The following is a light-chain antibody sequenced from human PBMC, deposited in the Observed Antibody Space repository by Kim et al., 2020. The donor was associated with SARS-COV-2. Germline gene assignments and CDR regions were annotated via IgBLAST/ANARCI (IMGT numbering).Light chain of an antibody. V-gene: IGLV1-44*01. CDR2: SNN. CDR3: AVWDDSLKQGV. Sequence: SVLTQPPSASGTPGQRVTISCSGSSSNIGSNNVVWYQQLPGAAPNLLIYSNNQRPSGVPDRFSGSRSGTSASLAISGLQSGDEADYYCAVWDDSLKQGVFGGGTKLTVL. CDR1: SSNIGSNN. J-gene: IGLJ3*02.